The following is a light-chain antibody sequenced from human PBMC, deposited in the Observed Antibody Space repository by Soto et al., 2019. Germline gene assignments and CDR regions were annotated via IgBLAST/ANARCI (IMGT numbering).Light chain of an antibody. J-gene: IGKJ1*01. CDR1: QSVSSTS. CDR2: GAS. CDR3: QQYDGSPPWT. Sequence: EIVLTQSPGTLSFSPGERATLSCRASQSVSSTSLAWYQQKPGQAPRLLIYGASNRATGIPDRFSGSGSGTDFTLTISRREPDDFAVYYCQQYDGSPPWTFGLGTKVEFK. V-gene: IGKV3-20*01.